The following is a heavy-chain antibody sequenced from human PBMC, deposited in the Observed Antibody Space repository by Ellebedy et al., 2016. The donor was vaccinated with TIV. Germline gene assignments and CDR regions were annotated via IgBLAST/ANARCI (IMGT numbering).Heavy chain of an antibody. CDR1: GYTLTELS. CDR3: ATDGTGSYYNVLDP. J-gene: IGHJ5*02. CDR2: FDPEDGET. Sequence: ASVKVSCXVSGYTLTELSMHWVRQAPGKGLEWMGGFDPEDGETIYAQKFQGRVTMTEDTSTDTAYMELSSLRSEDTAVYYCATDGTGSYYNVLDPWGQGTLVTVSS. D-gene: IGHD3-10*01. V-gene: IGHV1-24*01.